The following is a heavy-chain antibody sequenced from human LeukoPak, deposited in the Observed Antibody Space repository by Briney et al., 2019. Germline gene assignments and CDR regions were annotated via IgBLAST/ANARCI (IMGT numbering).Heavy chain of an antibody. J-gene: IGHJ6*04. V-gene: IGHV3-48*03. Sequence: PGGSLRLSCAASGFTFSSYEMNWVRQAPGKGLEWVSYISSSGSTIYYADSVKGRFTISRDNAKNSLYLQMNSLRAEDTAVYYCARERLPKAIPPSYGMDVWGKGTTVTVSP. CDR2: ISSSGSTI. CDR1: GFTFSSYE. D-gene: IGHD2-2*02. CDR3: ARERLPKAIPPSYGMDV.